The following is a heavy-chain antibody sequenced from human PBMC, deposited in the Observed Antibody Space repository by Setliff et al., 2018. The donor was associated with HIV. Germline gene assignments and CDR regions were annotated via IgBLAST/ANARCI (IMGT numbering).Heavy chain of an antibody. J-gene: IGHJ4*01. V-gene: IGHV1-3*01. CDR2: INVGNGDT. D-gene: IGHD3-10*01. CDR1: GYTFTTYS. CDR3: ARGALLAVFDFDH. Sequence: ASVKVSCKASGYTFTTYSLHWGRQAPGQSLEWMGWINVGNGDTKYSQDLQGRITITRDTSANTAYMELSRLRADDPAVYFCARGALLAVFDFDHWGHGTLVTVSS.